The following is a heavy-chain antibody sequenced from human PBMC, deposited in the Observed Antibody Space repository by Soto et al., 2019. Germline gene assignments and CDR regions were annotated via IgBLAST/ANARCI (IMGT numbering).Heavy chain of an antibody. Sequence: SETLSLTCAVSGYSISSSNWWGWIRQPPGKGLEWIGYIYYSGSTYYNPSLKSRVTMSVDTSKNQFSLKLSSVTAVDTAVYYCARTGIVPAAMWVPPEDYYYYGMDVWGQGTTVTVSS. D-gene: IGHD2-2*01. CDR3: ARTGIVPAAMWVPPEDYYYYGMDV. CDR1: GYSISSSNW. J-gene: IGHJ6*02. V-gene: IGHV4-28*01. CDR2: IYYSGST.